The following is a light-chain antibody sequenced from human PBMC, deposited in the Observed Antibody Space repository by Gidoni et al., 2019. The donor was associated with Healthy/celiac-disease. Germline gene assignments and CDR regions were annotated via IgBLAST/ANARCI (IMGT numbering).Light chain of an antibody. CDR1: QTISTY. J-gene: IGKJ1*01. Sequence: DIQMTQSPASLSASVGDRVTITCRASQTISTYLNWYQQKPQKAPNLLIYAASSLQRGVPSRFSGGGSGTDFTLTISSLQPEDSATYYCHQTYITPWTFGQGTKVEIK. V-gene: IGKV1-39*01. CDR2: AAS. CDR3: HQTYITPWT.